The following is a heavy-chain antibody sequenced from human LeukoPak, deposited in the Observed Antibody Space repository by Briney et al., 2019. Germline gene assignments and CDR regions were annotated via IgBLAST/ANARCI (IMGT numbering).Heavy chain of an antibody. D-gene: IGHD1-7*01. CDR2: INDSGRI. Sequence: PSETLSLTCAVYGGSFSNYYWSWIRQPPGKGREWIGEINDSGRINYHPSLMSRVTVSVDTSKNQFSLRLTSVTATDTAVYYCARRWNYGRNYYIDVWGNGATVSVSS. CDR1: GGSFSNYY. J-gene: IGHJ6*03. CDR3: ARRWNYGRNYYIDV. V-gene: IGHV4-34*01.